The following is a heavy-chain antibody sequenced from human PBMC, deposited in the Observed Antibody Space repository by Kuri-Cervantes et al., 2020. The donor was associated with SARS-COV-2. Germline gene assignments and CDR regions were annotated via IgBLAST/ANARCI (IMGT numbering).Heavy chain of an antibody. CDR1: GGSISSYY. J-gene: IGHJ6*03. CDR3: ARDFSGRLTGDHYYYYYMDV. D-gene: IGHD7-27*01. CDR2: IYYSGST. V-gene: IGHV4-59*01. Sequence: SETLSLTCTVSGGSISSYYWSWIRQPSGKGLEWIGYIYYSGSTNYNPSLKSRVTISVDTSKNQFSLKLSSVTAADTAVYYCARDFSGRLTGDHYYYYYMDVWGKGTTVTVSS.